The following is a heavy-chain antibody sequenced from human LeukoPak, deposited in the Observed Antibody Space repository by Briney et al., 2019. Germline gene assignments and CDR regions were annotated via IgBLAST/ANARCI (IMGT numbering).Heavy chain of an antibody. D-gene: IGHD2-2*01. CDR1: GYTFTTYG. Sequence: ASVKVSCKASGYTFTTYGISWVRQAPGQGLEWMGWISAYNGKTDYAQRLQGRVSMTTDTSTSTAYMELRSLRSDDTAVYYCARGTAYARLGCDYWGQGALVTVSS. CDR2: ISAYNGKT. V-gene: IGHV1-18*01. CDR3: ARGTAYARLGCDY. J-gene: IGHJ4*02.